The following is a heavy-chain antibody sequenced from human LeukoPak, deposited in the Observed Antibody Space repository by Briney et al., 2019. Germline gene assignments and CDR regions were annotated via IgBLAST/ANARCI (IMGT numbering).Heavy chain of an antibody. V-gene: IGHV3-23*01. CDR1: GFTSSSYA. CDR2: ISGSGGST. Sequence: GGSLRLSCAASGFTSSSYAMSWVRQAPGKGLEWVSAISGSGGSTYYADSVKGRFTISRDNSKNTLYLQMNSLRAEDTAVYYCAKPSRSRPIGTNVVVIARPIDYWGQGTLVTVSS. J-gene: IGHJ4*02. D-gene: IGHD2-21*01. CDR3: AKPSRSRPIGTNVVVIARPIDY.